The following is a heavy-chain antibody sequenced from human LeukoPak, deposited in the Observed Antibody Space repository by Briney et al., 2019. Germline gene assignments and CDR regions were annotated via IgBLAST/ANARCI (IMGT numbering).Heavy chain of an antibody. CDR1: GGSISSGSYY. CDR3: ARERLWELPSEEPYNWFDP. V-gene: IGHV4-61*02. CDR2: IYTSGST. J-gene: IGHJ5*02. D-gene: IGHD1-26*01. Sequence: SQTLSLTCTVSGGSISSGSYYWSWIRQPAGKGLEWIGRIYTSGSTNYNPSLKSRVTLSVDTSKNQFSLKLSSVTAADTAVYYCARERLWELPSEEPYNWFDPWGQGTLVTVSS.